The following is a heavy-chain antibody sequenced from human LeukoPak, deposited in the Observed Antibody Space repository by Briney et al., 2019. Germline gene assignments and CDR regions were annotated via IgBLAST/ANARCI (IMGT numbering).Heavy chain of an antibody. Sequence: GGSVPLLCAASGFTFSSYGMNWVGQTPGQGLEWVSGISGSGDVTYYAVTGRARFTISRDNSKNSLYLQVNSLRADDTAVYYCVFGEVGQDLDYWGQGTLVTVSS. CDR1: GFTFSSYG. CDR3: VFGEVGQDLDY. CDR2: ISGSGDVT. D-gene: IGHD3-3*01. V-gene: IGHV3-23*01. J-gene: IGHJ4*02.